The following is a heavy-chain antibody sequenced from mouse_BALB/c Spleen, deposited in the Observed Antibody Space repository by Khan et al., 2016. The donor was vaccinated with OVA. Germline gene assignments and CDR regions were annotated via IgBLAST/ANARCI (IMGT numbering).Heavy chain of an antibody. Sequence: VQLQQSGPELMKPGASVKISCKASGYSFTSYYIHWVMQSHGKSLEWIGYIDPFSGGTTYNQKFKGRATLTVDKSSSTAYLHLSTLTSEDSAAYYCTRHGYVAWFNYWGQGTPVTVSA. V-gene: IGHV1S135*01. CDR2: IDPFSGGT. D-gene: IGHD2-2*01. J-gene: IGHJ3*01. CDR3: TRHGYVAWFNY. CDR1: GYSFTSYY.